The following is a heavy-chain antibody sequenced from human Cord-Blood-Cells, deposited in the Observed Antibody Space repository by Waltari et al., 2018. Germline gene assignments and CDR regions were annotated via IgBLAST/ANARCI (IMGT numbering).Heavy chain of an antibody. CDR2: IYHSGST. CDR1: GGSISSSNL. D-gene: IGHD3-10*01. CDR3: ARGFGYYYGSASYLGAFDI. V-gene: IGHV4-4*02. Sequence: QVQLQESGPGLVKPSGTLSLTCAVSGGSISSSNLWSWVRQPPGKGLEWIGEIYHSGSTNYNPSLKSRVTISVDKSKNQFSLKLSSVTAADTAVYYCARGFGYYYGSASYLGAFDIWGQGTMVTVSS. J-gene: IGHJ3*02.